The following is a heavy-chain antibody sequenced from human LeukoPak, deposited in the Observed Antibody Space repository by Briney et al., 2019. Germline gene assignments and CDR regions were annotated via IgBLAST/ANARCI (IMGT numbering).Heavy chain of an antibody. V-gene: IGHV3-21*01. CDR2: ISSSSSYI. CDR1: GFTFSSYS. J-gene: IGHJ4*02. Sequence: PGGSLRLSCAASGFTFSSYSMTWVRQAPGKGLEWVSSISSSSSYIYYADSVKGRFTISRDNAKNSLYLQMNSLRAEDTAVYYCAREFYDFWSGYADYWGQGTLVTVSS. D-gene: IGHD3-3*01. CDR3: AREFYDFWSGYADY.